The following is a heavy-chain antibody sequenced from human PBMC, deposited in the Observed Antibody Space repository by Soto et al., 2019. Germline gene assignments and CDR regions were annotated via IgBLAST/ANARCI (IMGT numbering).Heavy chain of an antibody. D-gene: IGHD2-21*01. V-gene: IGHV4-30-2*06. CDR3: ARGNVVAIDY. J-gene: IGHJ4*02. Sequence: TSETLSLTCAVSGGSISSGGYSWSWIRQSPGKGLEWIGYIYHSGSTYYNPSLKSRVTISVDRSKNQFSLKLSSVTAADTAVYYCARGNVVAIDYWGQGTLVTVSS. CDR1: GGSISSGGYS. CDR2: IYHSGST.